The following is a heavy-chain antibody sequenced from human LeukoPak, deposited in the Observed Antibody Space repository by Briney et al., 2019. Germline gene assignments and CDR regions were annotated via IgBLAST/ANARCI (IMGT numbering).Heavy chain of an antibody. J-gene: IGHJ4*02. CDR2: IDTDGRTT. D-gene: IGHD3-10*01. V-gene: IGHV3-74*01. CDR1: GHTFSSYW. Sequence: GGSLRLSCAASGHTFSSYWMHWVRHAPGKGLVWVSRIDTDGRTTSYADSVKGRFTISRDNVQNTLYLQMNSLRAEDTAVYYCARDVGGAGSYWGQGTLVTVSS. CDR3: ARDVGGAGSY.